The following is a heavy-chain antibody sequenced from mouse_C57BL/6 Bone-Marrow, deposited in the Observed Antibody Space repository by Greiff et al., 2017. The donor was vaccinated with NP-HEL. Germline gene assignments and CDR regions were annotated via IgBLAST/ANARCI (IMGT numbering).Heavy chain of an antibody. CDR3: ARDGSSPYYAMDY. J-gene: IGHJ4*01. Sequence: QVQLQQPGAELVKPGASVKLSCKASGYTFTSYWMQWVKQRPGQGLEWIGEIDPSDSYTNYNQKFKGKATLTVATSSSTAYMQLSSLTSEDSAVYYCARDGSSPYYAMDYWGQGTSVTVSS. D-gene: IGHD1-1*01. CDR2: IDPSDSYT. CDR1: GYTFTSYW. V-gene: IGHV1-50*01.